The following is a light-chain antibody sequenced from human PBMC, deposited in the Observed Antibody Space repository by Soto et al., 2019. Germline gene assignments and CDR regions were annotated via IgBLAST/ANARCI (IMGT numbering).Light chain of an antibody. J-gene: IGKJ5*01. CDR2: GVS. CDR3: QQANTFPIT. Sequence: DIQMTQSPSSVSANVGDRVTITCRASQYISTWLAWHQQKTGKAPKLLIYGVSTLQDGVPSRFSGSGSGTDFTLTISSLQPEDFATYYCQQANTFPITFGQGTRLEIK. V-gene: IGKV1-12*01. CDR1: QYISTW.